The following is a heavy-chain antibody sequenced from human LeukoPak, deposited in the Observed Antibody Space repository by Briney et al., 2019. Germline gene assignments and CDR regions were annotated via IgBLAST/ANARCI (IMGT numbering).Heavy chain of an antibody. J-gene: IGHJ4*02. D-gene: IGHD4-23*01. CDR2: IYHSGST. Sequence: SETLSLTCTVSGYSISSGYYWGWIRQPPGKGLEWIGSIYHSGSTYYNPSLKSRVTISVDTSKNQFSLKLSSVTAADTAVYYCARRGGHGGSFDYWGQGTLVTVSS. V-gene: IGHV4-38-2*02. CDR3: ARRGGHGGSFDY. CDR1: GYSISSGYY.